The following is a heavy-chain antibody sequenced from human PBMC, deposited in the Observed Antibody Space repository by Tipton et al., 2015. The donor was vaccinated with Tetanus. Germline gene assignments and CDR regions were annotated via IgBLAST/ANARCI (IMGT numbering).Heavy chain of an antibody. CDR2: ISGPGTRT. CDR1: GIIFSSYA. Sequence: SLRLSCEASGIIFSSYAMSWVRQAPGKGLEWVSSISGPGTRTYYADSVKGRFTISRDNSKNTLYLQMNDLRAEDTAVYYCARGAPVNWFDPWGQGTLVTVSS. J-gene: IGHJ5*02. CDR3: ARGAPVNWFDP. V-gene: IGHV3-23*01.